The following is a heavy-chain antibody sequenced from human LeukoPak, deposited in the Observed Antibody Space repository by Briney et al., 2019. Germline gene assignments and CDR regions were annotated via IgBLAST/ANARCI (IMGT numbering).Heavy chain of an antibody. J-gene: IGHJ4*02. CDR3: AGRTSSGYFDY. D-gene: IGHD3-22*01. CDR2: IYYSGST. Sequence: SETLSLTCSVSGGSISSSSNYWGWIRPPPGKGLEWIGSIYYSGSTYYNPSLKSRVTISVDTSKNQFSLKLSSVTAADTAVYYCAGRTSSGYFDYWGQGTLVTVSS. V-gene: IGHV4-39*01. CDR1: GGSISSSSNY.